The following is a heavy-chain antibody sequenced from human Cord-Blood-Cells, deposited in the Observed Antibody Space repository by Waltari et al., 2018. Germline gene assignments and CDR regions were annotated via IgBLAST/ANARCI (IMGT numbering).Heavy chain of an antibody. J-gene: IGHJ4*02. D-gene: IGHD5-12*01. V-gene: IGHV4-39*01. Sequence: QLQLQESGPGLVKPSETLSLTCTASGDPISRRSYPWGWTRQPPGKGLEWIGSIYYSGSTYYNPSLKSRVTISVDTSKNQFSLKLSSVTAADTAVYYCARLPWGDGYEGYWGQGTLVTVSS. CDR1: GDPISRRSYP. CDR3: ARLPWGDGYEGY. CDR2: IYYSGST.